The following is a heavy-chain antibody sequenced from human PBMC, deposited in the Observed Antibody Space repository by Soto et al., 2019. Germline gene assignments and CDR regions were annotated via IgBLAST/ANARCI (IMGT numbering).Heavy chain of an antibody. CDR3: ARDSRMSVAGSLNYYYYGMDV. J-gene: IGHJ6*02. CDR2: INPNSGGT. D-gene: IGHD6-19*01. V-gene: IGHV1-2*04. Sequence: ASVKVSCKASGYTFTGYYMHWVRQAPGQGLEWMGWINPNSGGTNYAQKFQGWVTMTRDTSISTAYMELSRLRSDDTAVYYCARDSRMSVAGSLNYYYYGMDVWGQGTTVTVSS. CDR1: GYTFTGYY.